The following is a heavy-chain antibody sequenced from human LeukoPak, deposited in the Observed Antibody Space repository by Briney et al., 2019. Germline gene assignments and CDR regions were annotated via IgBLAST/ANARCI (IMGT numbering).Heavy chain of an antibody. Sequence: ASVKVSCKASGGTFSSYAISWVRQAPGQGLEWMGIINPSGGSTSYAQKFQGRVTMTRDTSTSTVYMELSSLRSEDTAVYYCARSLRRVTMIAPGYWGQGTLVTVSS. CDR1: GGTFSSYA. D-gene: IGHD3-22*01. CDR2: INPSGGST. J-gene: IGHJ4*02. CDR3: ARSLRRVTMIAPGY. V-gene: IGHV1-46*01.